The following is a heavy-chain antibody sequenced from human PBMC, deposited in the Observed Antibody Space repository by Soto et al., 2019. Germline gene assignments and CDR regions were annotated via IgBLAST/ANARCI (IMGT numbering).Heavy chain of an antibody. J-gene: IGHJ4*02. Sequence: GPTLVNPTQTLTLTCTFSGFSLSTSGVGVGWIRQPPGKALEWLALIYWNDDKRYSPSLKSRLTITKDTSKNQVVLTMTNMDPVDTATYYCAHSNLMGIAVAGTWSFDYWGQGTLVTVSS. D-gene: IGHD6-19*01. CDR1: GFSLSTSGVG. V-gene: IGHV2-5*01. CDR3: AHSNLMGIAVAGTWSFDY. CDR2: IYWNDDK.